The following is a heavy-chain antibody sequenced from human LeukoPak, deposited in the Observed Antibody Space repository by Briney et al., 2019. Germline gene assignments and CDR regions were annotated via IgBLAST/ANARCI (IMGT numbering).Heavy chain of an antibody. Sequence: QPGGSLRLSCAASGFTVSSNYMSWVRQAPGRGLEWVSVIYSGGSTYYADSVKGRFTISRDNSKNTLYLQMNSLRAEDTAVYYCWENGLYSTELYYFDYWGQGTLVTVSS. V-gene: IGHV3-66*01. CDR3: WENGLYSTELYYFDY. J-gene: IGHJ4*02. D-gene: IGHD2-2*02. CDR1: GFTVSSNY. CDR2: IYSGGST.